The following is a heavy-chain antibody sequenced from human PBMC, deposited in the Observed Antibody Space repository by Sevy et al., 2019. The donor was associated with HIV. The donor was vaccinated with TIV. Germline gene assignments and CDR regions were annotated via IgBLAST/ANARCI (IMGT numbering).Heavy chain of an antibody. CDR3: ASSDATSTFGYSDFAMDF. D-gene: IGHD3-16*01. J-gene: IGHJ6*02. CDR1: GFTFNTYN. CDR2: ISYTSTTI. V-gene: IGHV3-48*02. Sequence: GGSLRLSCAVPGFTFNTYNMNWVRQAPGKGLEWVSYISYTSTTIYYADSVRGRFTISRDNAKNTLYLQMNSLRDEDTAVYYCASSDATSTFGYSDFAMDFWGQGTSVTVSS.